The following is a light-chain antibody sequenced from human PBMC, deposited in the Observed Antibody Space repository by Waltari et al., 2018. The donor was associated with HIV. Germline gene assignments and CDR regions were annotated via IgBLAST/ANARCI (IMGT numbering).Light chain of an antibody. J-gene: IGKJ1*01. CDR1: QSITNY. V-gene: IGKV1-39*01. CDR2: AAS. Sequence: DFQMTQSPPSPPASVGARATITCRASQSITNYLNWNQQKPGNAPKLLIYAASSFQSGVPSRFSGSGSGTDFTITISSLQPEDFATYYCQQRYSTPKTFGQGTKVEIK. CDR3: QQRYSTPKT.